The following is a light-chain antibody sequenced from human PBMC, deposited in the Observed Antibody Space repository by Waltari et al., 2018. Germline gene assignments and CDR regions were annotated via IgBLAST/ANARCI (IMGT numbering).Light chain of an antibody. Sequence: DVVMIQSPLSLAVTLGQPAPISCWPSQSLVQSDGSIFLNWLPQKPGQSPRRLIYKVSNRESGVPDRFSGSGSGTDFTLKISRVEAEDVGIYYCLQSSQWPYAFGQGTKLEIK. CDR2: KVS. V-gene: IGKV2-30*02. J-gene: IGKJ2*01. CDR3: LQSSQWPYA. CDR1: QSLVQSDGSIF.